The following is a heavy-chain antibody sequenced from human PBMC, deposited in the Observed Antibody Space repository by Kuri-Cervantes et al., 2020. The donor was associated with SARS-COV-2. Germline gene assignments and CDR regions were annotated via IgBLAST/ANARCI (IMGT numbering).Heavy chain of an antibody. V-gene: IGHV1-2*02. J-gene: IGHJ6*03. Sequence: ASVKVSCKASGYTFTSYYMHRVRQAPGQGLEWMGWINPNSGGTNYAQKFQGRVTMTRDTSISTAYMELSRLRSDDTAVYYCASCSSTSCSRRYYYYYYMDVWGKGTTVTVSS. CDR2: INPNSGGT. D-gene: IGHD2-2*01. CDR3: ASCSSTSCSRRYYYYYYMDV. CDR1: GYTFTSYY.